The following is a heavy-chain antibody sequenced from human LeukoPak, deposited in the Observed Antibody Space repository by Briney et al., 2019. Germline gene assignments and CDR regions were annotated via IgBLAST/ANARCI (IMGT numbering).Heavy chain of an antibody. D-gene: IGHD3-10*01. J-gene: IGHJ4*02. CDR1: GFTSSSYS. CDR3: ARHYYGSGSVEY. CDR2: ITSSSSSI. V-gene: IGHV3-48*02. Sequence: GGSLRLSCAASGFTSSSYSMNWVRQAPGKGLEWISYITSSSSSIHYADSVKGRFTVSRDNAKNSVYLQMNSLRDEDTAVYYCARHYYGSGSVEYWRQGTLVTVSS.